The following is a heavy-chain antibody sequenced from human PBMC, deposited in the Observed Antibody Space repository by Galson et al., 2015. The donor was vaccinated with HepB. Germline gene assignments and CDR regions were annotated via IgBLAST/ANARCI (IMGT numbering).Heavy chain of an antibody. D-gene: IGHD6-19*01. CDR2: IIPIFGTA. Sequence: SVKVSCKASGGTFSSYAISWVRQAPGQGLEWMGGIIPIFGTANYAQKFQGRVTITADEPTSTAYMELSSLRSEDTAVYYCASRGRSYSSGWADAFDIWGQGTMVTVSS. J-gene: IGHJ3*02. CDR1: GGTFSSYA. CDR3: ASRGRSYSSGWADAFDI. V-gene: IGHV1-69*13.